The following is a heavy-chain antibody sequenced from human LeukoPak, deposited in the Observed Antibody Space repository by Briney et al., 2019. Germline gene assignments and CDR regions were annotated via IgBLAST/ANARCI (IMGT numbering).Heavy chain of an antibody. CDR1: GGSVSSGSYY. CDR3: ARDARYCSGGSRPGGYYYYGMDV. D-gene: IGHD2-15*01. V-gene: IGHV4-61*01. CDR2: IYYSGST. J-gene: IGHJ6*04. Sequence: NPSETLSLTCTVSGGSVSSGSYYWSWIRQPPGKGLEWIGYIYYSGSTNYNPSLKSRVTISVDTSKNQFSLKLSSVTAADTAVYYCARDARYCSGGSRPGGYYYYGMDVWGKGTTVTVSS.